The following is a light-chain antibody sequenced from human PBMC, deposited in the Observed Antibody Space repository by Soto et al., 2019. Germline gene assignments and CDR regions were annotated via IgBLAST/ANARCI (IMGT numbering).Light chain of an antibody. CDR2: EGI. CDR3: CSYVVVTTYV. Sequence: QSVLTQPASVSGSPGQSITISCSGTSSSIGGYNVVSWYQQHPGNAPKVIVYEGIKRPSGVSDRFSGSTSGSTAPLTISGVHVDYKIVYFCCSYVVVTTYVFGRGTKVTVL. J-gene: IGLJ1*01. CDR1: SSSIGGYNV. V-gene: IGLV2-23*01.